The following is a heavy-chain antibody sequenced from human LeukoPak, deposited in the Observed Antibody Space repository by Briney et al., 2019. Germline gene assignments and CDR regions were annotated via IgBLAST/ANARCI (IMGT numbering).Heavy chain of an antibody. J-gene: IGHJ4*02. V-gene: IGHV5-51*01. CDR1: GYSFTSYW. CDR2: IYPGDSDT. D-gene: IGHD3-10*01. Sequence: GESLKISCKGSGYSFTSYWIGWVRQMPGKGLEWTGIIYPGDSDTRYSPSFQGQVTISADKSISTAYLQWSSLKASDTAMYYCAAIPTMVRGAFDYWGQGTLVTVSS. CDR3: AAIPTMVRGAFDY.